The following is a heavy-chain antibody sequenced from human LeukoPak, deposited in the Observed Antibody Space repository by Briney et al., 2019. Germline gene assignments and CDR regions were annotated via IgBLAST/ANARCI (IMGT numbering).Heavy chain of an antibody. J-gene: IGHJ4*02. CDR3: ARDSYSYGYGGFDY. D-gene: IGHD5-18*01. CDR2: IYSTGNT. Sequence: SETLSLTCTASGGSISSGDRYWSWIRQSPGKGLEWIGYIYSTGNTYYNPSLKSRVIISVDTSKNQFSLELNSVTAAGTAVYYCARDSYSYGYGGFDYWGQGILVTVSS. CDR1: GGSISSGDRY. V-gene: IGHV4-30-4*01.